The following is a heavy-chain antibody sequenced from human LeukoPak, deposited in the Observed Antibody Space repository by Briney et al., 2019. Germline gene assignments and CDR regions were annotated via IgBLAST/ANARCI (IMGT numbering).Heavy chain of an antibody. CDR2: IYYSGST. Sequence: SKTLSLTCTVSGGSISSYYWSWIRQPPGKGLEWIGYIYYSGSTNYNPSLKSRVTISVDTSKNQFSLKLSSVTAADTAVYYCARSSGWSGFDYWGQGTLVTVSS. CDR1: GGSISSYY. V-gene: IGHV4-59*01. CDR3: ARSSGWSGFDY. D-gene: IGHD6-19*01. J-gene: IGHJ4*02.